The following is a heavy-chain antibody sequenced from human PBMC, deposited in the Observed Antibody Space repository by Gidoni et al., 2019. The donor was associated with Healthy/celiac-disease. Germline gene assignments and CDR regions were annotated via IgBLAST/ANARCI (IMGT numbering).Heavy chain of an antibody. V-gene: IGHV3-23*01. CDR1: GFTFSGYA. CDR3: AKEGYSSSSGYYYYGMDV. CDR2: ISGSGGST. Sequence: EVQLLASGGGLVQPGGSLRLSCAASGFTFSGYAMSWVRQAPGKGLEWVSAISGSGGSTYYADYVKDRFTISRDNSKNTLYLQMNSLRAEDTAVYYCAKEGYSSSSGYYYYGMDVWGQGTTVTVSS. J-gene: IGHJ6*02. D-gene: IGHD6-6*01.